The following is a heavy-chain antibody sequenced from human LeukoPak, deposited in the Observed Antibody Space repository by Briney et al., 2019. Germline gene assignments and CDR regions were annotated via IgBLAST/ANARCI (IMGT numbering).Heavy chain of an antibody. D-gene: IGHD6-25*01. CDR2: IYYTGST. J-gene: IGHJ4*02. CDR3: ARGFSGYPYYFDY. V-gene: IGHV4-59*01. Sequence: SETLSLTCTVSGVSISSYYWSWIRQPPGKGLEWIGYIYYTGSTNYNPSLKSRVTISVDTSKNQFSLKLSSVTAADTAVYYCARGFSGYPYYFDYWGRGTLVTVSS. CDR1: GVSISSYY.